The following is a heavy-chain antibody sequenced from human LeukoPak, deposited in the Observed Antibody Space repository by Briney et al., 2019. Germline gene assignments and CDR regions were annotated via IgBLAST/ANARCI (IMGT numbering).Heavy chain of an antibody. CDR2: INPNSGGT. V-gene: IGHV1-2*06. CDR3: AAEGVYYYDSSGYQNWFDP. D-gene: IGHD3-22*01. CDR1: GYTFTGYY. J-gene: IGHJ5*02. Sequence: ASVKVSCKASGYTFTGYYMHWVRQAPGQGLEWMGRINPNSGGTNYAQKFQERVTITRDMSTSTAYMELSSLRSEDTAVYYCAAEGVYYYDSSGYQNWFDPWGQGTLVTVSS.